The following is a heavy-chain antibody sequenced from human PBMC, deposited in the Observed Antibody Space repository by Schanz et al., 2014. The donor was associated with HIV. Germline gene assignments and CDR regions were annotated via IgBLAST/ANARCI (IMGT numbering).Heavy chain of an antibody. V-gene: IGHV1-8*02. CDR2: VNPESGNT. J-gene: IGHJ2*01. CDR1: GYTFSNYD. Sequence: QVQLVQSGTEVKKPGASVTVSCKASGYTFSNYDINWVRQAPGQGLEWMGWVNPESGNTGMADKFLGRLSLTRFTSTGTAYMELDSLRSEDTAIYYCVRAASFHFDKEGYYRNWYFDFWGRGTLVAVSS. CDR3: VRAASFHFDKEGYYRNWYFDF. D-gene: IGHD1-26*01.